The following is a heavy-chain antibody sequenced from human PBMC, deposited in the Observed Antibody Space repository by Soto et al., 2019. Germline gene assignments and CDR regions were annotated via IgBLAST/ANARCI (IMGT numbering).Heavy chain of an antibody. CDR3: AKDTDMITFGGVFDY. CDR2: ISWNSGSI. D-gene: IGHD3-16*01. Sequence: GGSLRLSCAASGFTFDDYAMHWVRQAPGKGLEWVSGISWNSGSIGYADSVKGRFTISRDNAKNSLYLQMNSLRAEDTALYYCAKDTDMITFGGVFDYWGQGTLVTVSS. J-gene: IGHJ4*02. CDR1: GFTFDDYA. V-gene: IGHV3-9*01.